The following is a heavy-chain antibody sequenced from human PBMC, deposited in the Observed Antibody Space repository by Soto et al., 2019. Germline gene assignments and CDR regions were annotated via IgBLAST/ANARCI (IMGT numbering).Heavy chain of an antibody. CDR1: GGSISSYY. V-gene: IGHV4-59*01. D-gene: IGHD6-13*01. Sequence: SETLSLTCTVSGGSISSYYWGWIRQPPGKGLEWIGYIYYSGSTNYNPSLKSRVTISVDTSKNQFSLKLSSVTAADTAVYYCARHYSSSLKWFDPWGQGTLVTVSS. J-gene: IGHJ5*02. CDR2: IYYSGST. CDR3: ARHYSSSLKWFDP.